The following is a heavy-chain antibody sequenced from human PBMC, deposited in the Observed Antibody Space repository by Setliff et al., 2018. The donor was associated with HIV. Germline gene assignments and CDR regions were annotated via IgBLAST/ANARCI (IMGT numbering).Heavy chain of an antibody. Sequence: GESLKISCKDSGYKFTSYWVGWVRQMPGRGLEWMGFINPSTSEVRYRPSLQGQVTMSVDESISTAFLQWSSLAASDTAMYYCVRDQIGDVQVAGTWGTWGQGTLVTVS. J-gene: IGHJ5*02. CDR3: VRDQIGDVQVAGTWGT. CDR2: INPSTSEV. V-gene: IGHV5-51*01. CDR1: GYKFTSYW. D-gene: IGHD6-19*01.